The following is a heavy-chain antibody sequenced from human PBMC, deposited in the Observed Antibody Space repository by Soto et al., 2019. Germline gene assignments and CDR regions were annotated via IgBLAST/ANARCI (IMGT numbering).Heavy chain of an antibody. J-gene: IGHJ4*02. CDR1: GGSISSYY. CDR2: IYYSGST. Sequence: QVQLQESGPGLVKPSETLSLTCTVSGGSISSYYWSWIRQPPGKGLEWIGYIYYSGSTNYNPSLKSQVTISVDTSKNQSSLKLSSVTAADTAVYYCARSYSSSSYFDYWGQGTLVTVSS. D-gene: IGHD6-6*01. CDR3: ARSYSSSSYFDY. V-gene: IGHV4-59*08.